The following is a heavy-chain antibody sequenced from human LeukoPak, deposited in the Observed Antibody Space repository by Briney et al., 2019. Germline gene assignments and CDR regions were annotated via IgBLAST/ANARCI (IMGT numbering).Heavy chain of an antibody. V-gene: IGHV1-18*01. CDR3: ARDPVEYCSSTSRYLGGVY. CDR1: GYTFTNYG. Sequence: ASVKVSCKASGYTFTNYGINWVRQAPGQGLEWMGWISAYNGNTNYAQKLQGRVTMTTDTSTSTAYMELRSLRSDDTAVYYCARDPVEYCSSTSRYLGGVYWGQGTLVTVSS. CDR2: ISAYNGNT. D-gene: IGHD2-2*01. J-gene: IGHJ4*02.